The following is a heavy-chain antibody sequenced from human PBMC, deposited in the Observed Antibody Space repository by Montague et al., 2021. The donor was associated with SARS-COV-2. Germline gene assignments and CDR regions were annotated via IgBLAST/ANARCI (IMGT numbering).Heavy chain of an antibody. V-gene: IGHV4-39*01. CDR2: IFHSGSA. Sequence: SETLSLTCTVSGAPLTAGTYHWAWIRQPPGQGLEWIGNIFHSGSASYNPSLKSRVTMSVDTSKNQFSLKLSSVTAADTAVYYCARGNARITIFGVAARWFDPWGQGTLVTVSS. CDR1: GAPLTAGTYH. CDR3: ARGNARITIFGVAARWFDP. J-gene: IGHJ5*01. D-gene: IGHD3-3*01.